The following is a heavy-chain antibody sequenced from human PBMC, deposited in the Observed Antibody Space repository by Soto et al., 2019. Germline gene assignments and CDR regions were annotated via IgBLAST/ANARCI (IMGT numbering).Heavy chain of an antibody. CDR2: IYYSGST. V-gene: IGHV4-30-4*01. CDR3: ARAYYSNYAWFDP. CDR1: GGSISSGDYY. Sequence: SETLSLTCTVSGGSISSGDYYWSWIRQPPGKGLEWIGYIYYSGSTYYNPPLKSRVTISVDTSKNQSSLKLSSVTAADTAVYYCARAYYSNYAWFDPGGQETLVTVSS. D-gene: IGHD4-4*01. J-gene: IGHJ5*02.